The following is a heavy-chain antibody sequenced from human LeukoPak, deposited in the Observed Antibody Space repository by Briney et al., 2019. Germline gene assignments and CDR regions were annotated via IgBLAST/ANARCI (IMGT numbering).Heavy chain of an antibody. CDR3: ARDRHVPGLYYYYMDV. CDR2: ISSSSATI. J-gene: IGHJ6*03. CDR1: GFSLSAYN. V-gene: IGHV3-48*01. D-gene: IGHD6-6*01. Sequence: GGSLRLSCEGSGFSLSAYNMNWVRRARGKGLESVSYISSSSATIFYADSVKGRFTISIDNAKNSLYLQMNSLRPEDTAVYFCARDRHVPGLYYYYMDVWGKGTTVTVSS.